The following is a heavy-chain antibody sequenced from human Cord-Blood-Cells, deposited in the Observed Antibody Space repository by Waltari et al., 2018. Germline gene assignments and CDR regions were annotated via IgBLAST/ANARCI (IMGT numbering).Heavy chain of an antibody. Sequence: QPPGKGLEWIGEINHSGSTNYNPSLKSRVTISVDTSKNQFSLKLSSVTAADTAVYYCARGGCSSTSCYNNYMDVWGKGTTVTVSS. V-gene: IGHV4-34*01. D-gene: IGHD2-2*02. CDR2: INHSGST. J-gene: IGHJ6*03. CDR3: ARGGCSSTSCYNNYMDV.